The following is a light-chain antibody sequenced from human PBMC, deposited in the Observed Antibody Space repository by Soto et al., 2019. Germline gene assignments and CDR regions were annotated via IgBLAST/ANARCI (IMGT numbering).Light chain of an antibody. CDR1: QSVSTS. Sequence: EIVLTQFPATLSLSPGERATLSCRASQSVSTSLAWYQQKPGQAPRLLIYDASNRATGIPARFSGSGSGTDFTLTITTLEPEDFAVYYCQHYGSSPYTFGQGTKLEIK. CDR2: DAS. V-gene: IGKV3-11*01. J-gene: IGKJ2*01. CDR3: QHYGSSPYT.